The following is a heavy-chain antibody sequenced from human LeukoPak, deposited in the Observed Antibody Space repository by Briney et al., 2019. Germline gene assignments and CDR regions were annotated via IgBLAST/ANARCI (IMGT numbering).Heavy chain of an antibody. Sequence: SETLSLTCAVYGVSFSDYYWSWIRQLPGKGLEWIGEINHSGSTKYNPSLKSRVTISVDTSRNQFSLKLTSVTAADTAVYYCAKSNGYGLVDIWGQGTMVTVSS. J-gene: IGHJ3*02. CDR2: INHSGST. CDR1: GVSFSDYY. D-gene: IGHD3-10*01. V-gene: IGHV4-34*01. CDR3: AKSNGYGLVDI.